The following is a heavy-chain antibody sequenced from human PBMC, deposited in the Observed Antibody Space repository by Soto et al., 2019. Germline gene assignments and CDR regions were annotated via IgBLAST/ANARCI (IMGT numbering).Heavy chain of an antibody. Sequence: QLQLQESGPGLVKPSETLSLTCTVSGGSISSSRCHWGWIRQPPGKGLEWIARIKYSGTTFYNPSLKGRVTLSVDTSKNQFALKLSSVTAAETAVYYCARHGMTGSYYDAFDIWGQGTMVTVSS. J-gene: IGHJ3*02. CDR2: IKYSGTT. D-gene: IGHD1-26*01. CDR3: ARHGMTGSYYDAFDI. CDR1: GGSISSSRCH. V-gene: IGHV4-39*01.